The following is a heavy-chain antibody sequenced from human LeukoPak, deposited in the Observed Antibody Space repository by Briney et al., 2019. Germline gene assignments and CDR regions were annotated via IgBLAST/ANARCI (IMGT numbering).Heavy chain of an antibody. D-gene: IGHD2-2*01. V-gene: IGHV3-23*01. Sequence: PGGSLRLSCAASGFTFSSYSMNWVRQAPGKGLEWVSAISGSGGSTYYADSVKGRFTISRDNSKNTLYLQMNSLRAEDTAVYYCAKVEGVPAVWDYWGQGTLVTVSS. CDR2: ISGSGGST. J-gene: IGHJ4*02. CDR1: GFTFSSYS. CDR3: AKVEGVPAVWDY.